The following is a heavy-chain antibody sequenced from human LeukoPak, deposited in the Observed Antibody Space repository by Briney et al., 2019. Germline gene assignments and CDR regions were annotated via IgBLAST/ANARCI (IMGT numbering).Heavy chain of an antibody. CDR3: VGAFDI. CDR2: IKEDGTEK. J-gene: IGHJ3*02. V-gene: IGHV3-7*01. Sequence: GGSLRLSCAASGFTFSTFWMSWVRQAPGKGLEWVANIKEDGTEKYYVDSVKGRFTISRDNAKNSLYLQMNSLRAEDTAVYYCVGAFDIWGQGTMATVSS. CDR1: GFTFSTFW.